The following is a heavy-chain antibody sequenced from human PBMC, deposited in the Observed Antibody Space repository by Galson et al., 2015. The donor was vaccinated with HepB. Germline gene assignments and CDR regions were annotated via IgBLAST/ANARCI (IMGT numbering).Heavy chain of an antibody. Sequence: PALVKPTQTFTLTCSFSGFSFSTGGVGVGWIRQPPGKALEWLALIYSNDDKRYTLSLKNRLTITKDTSKSQVLLTLTNVDPVDTATYYCAHRRQGVLLGFDYWGQGTLVTVSS. CDR3: AHRRQGVLLGFDY. V-gene: IGHV2-5*01. D-gene: IGHD2-15*01. CDR2: IYSNDDK. CDR1: GFSFSTGGVG. J-gene: IGHJ4*02.